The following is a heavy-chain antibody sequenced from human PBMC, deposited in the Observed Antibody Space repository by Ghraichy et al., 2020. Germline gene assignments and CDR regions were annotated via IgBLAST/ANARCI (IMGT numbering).Heavy chain of an antibody. CDR1: GGSISSYY. J-gene: IGHJ4*02. CDR3: ARQYPHDEYSYGRKGYFDY. D-gene: IGHD5-18*01. V-gene: IGHV4-4*09. CDR2: IYTSGST. Sequence: SETLSLTCTVSGGSISSYYWSWIRQPPGKGLEWIGYIYTSGSTNYNPSLKSRVTISVDTSKNQFSLKLSSVTAADTAVYYCARQYPHDEYSYGRKGYFDYWGQGTLVTVSS.